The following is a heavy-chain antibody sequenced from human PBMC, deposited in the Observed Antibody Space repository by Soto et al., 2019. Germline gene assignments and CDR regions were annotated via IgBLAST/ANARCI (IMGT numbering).Heavy chain of an antibody. D-gene: IGHD6-6*01. V-gene: IGHV3-30-3*01. CDR3: ARESSSESRFDC. CDR2: ISYDGSNK. CDR1: GFTFSSYA. J-gene: IGHJ4*02. Sequence: QVQLVESGGGVVQPGRSLRLSCAASGFTFSSYAMHWVRQAPGKGLEWVAVISYDGSNKYYADSVKGRFTISRDNSKNTLYLQMNSLRAEDTAVYYCARESSSESRFDCWGQGTLVTVSS.